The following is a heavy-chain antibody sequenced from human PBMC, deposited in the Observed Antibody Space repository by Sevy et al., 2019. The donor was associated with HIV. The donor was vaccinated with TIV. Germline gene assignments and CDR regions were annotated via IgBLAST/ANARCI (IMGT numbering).Heavy chain of an antibody. Sequence: GGSLRLSCTASGFTFRNYAMNWVRQAPGKGLERVALISYDGSNKYYADSVRGRFAISRDNSKNTLYLQKNSLRPEDTAIYYCAREGQLWFVYYFDNWGQGTLVTVSS. CDR2: ISYDGSNK. D-gene: IGHD3-10*01. CDR3: AREGQLWFVYYFDN. V-gene: IGHV3-30*09. J-gene: IGHJ4*02. CDR1: GFTFRNYA.